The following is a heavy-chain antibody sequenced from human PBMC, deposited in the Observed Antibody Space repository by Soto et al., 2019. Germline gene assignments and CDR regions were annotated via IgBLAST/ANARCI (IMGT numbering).Heavy chain of an antibody. CDR1: GYSFPSDW. D-gene: IGHD3-3*01. Sequence: GESLKISCKGSGYSFPSDWIGWVRQMPGKGLEWMGSIYLADSDTRYSPAFQDQLTISADKSIRTAYQQSSSLKASETATYYCAKIPQSTTSYYDHNYGMDAWGQGTTVTVSS. CDR3: AKIPQSTTSYYDHNYGMDA. J-gene: IGHJ6*02. V-gene: IGHV5-51*01. CDR2: IYLADSDT.